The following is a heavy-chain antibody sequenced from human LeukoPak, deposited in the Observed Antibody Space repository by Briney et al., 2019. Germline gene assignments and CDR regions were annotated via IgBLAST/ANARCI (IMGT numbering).Heavy chain of an antibody. CDR1: GGSISSSNW. D-gene: IGHD3-16*01. CDR2: IYHSGST. V-gene: IGHV4-4*02. J-gene: IGHJ5*02. Sequence: SETLSLTCAVSGGSISSSNWWSWVRQPPGKGLEWIGEIYHSGSTNYNPSLKSRVTISVDKSKNQFSLKLSSVTAADTAVYYCARDKSDYDYVWGSGQSLNWFDPWGQGTLVTVSS. CDR3: ARDKSDYDYVWGSGQSLNWFDP.